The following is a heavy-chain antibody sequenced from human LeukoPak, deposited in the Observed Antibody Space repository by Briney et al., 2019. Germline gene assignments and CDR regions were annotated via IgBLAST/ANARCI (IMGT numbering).Heavy chain of an antibody. CDR2: IYNDGST. V-gene: IGHV3-53*01. CDR1: GFSVSTDH. D-gene: IGHD3-22*01. J-gene: IGHJ4*02. CDR3: ARGRFNYDNSGYSSFYH. Sequence: GGSLRLSCAASGFSVSTDHMSWVRQAPGKGLERVSVIYNDGSTYYADTVKGRFTISRDNSKNTVDLLVNSLRAEDTAVYYCARGRFNYDNSGYSSFYHWGQGTLVTVSS.